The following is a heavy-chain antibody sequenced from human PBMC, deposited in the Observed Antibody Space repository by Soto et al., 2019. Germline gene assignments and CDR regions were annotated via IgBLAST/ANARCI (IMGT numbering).Heavy chain of an antibody. Sequence: ASVKVSCKASGGTFSSYAISWVRQAPGQGLEWMGGIIPIFGTANYAQKFQGRVTITADESTSTAYMELSSLRSEDMAVYYCARDPDARSYSSSWYGWFDPWGQGTLVTVSS. J-gene: IGHJ5*02. D-gene: IGHD6-13*01. V-gene: IGHV1-69*13. CDR1: GGTFSSYA. CDR3: ARDPDARSYSSSWYGWFDP. CDR2: IIPIFGTA.